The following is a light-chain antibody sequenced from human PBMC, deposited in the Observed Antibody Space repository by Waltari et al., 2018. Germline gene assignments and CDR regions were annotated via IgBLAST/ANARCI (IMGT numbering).Light chain of an antibody. Sequence: QLVLTQSPSASASLGASVKLTCTLSSGHSSNAIAWHQQPPEKGPRFWMKVNSDGSHTKGDGIPDPFSGSSSGAERYLTISSLQSEDEADYYCQTWGSGPWVFGGVTKLTVL. CDR3: QTWGSGPWV. V-gene: IGLV4-69*01. CDR1: SGHSSNA. J-gene: IGLJ3*02. CDR2: VNSDGSH.